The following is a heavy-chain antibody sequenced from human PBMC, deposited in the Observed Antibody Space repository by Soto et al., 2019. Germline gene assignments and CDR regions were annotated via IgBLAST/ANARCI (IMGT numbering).Heavy chain of an antibody. D-gene: IGHD3-10*01. CDR1: GGSISSGDYY. Sequence: QVQLQESGPGLVKPSQTLSLTCTVSGGSISSGDYYWSWIRQPPGKGLDWLGYIYYSGSTYYNPSLKSRVTISVDTSKNPYSLKLSSVTAADTAVYYCARSHYYGSGSLDYWGQGTPVTVSS. CDR2: IYYSGST. J-gene: IGHJ4*02. V-gene: IGHV4-30-4*01. CDR3: ARSHYYGSGSLDY.